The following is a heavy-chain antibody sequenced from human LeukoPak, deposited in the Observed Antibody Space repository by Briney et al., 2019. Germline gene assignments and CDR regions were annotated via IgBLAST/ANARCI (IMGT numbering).Heavy chain of an antibody. CDR3: DYYDSSGSSY. V-gene: IGHV3-23*01. CDR2: ISGSGGST. D-gene: IGHD3-22*01. CDR1: GFTFSSYA. J-gene: IGHJ4*02. Sequence: GGTLRLSCAASGFTFSSYAMSWVRQAPGKGREWVSAISGSGGSTYYADSVKGRFTISRDNSKNTLYLQMNSLRAEDTAVYYCDYYDSSGSSYWGQGTLVTVSS.